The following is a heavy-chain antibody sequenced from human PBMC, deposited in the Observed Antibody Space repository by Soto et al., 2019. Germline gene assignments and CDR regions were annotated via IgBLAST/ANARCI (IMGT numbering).Heavy chain of an antibody. J-gene: IGHJ4*02. CDR2: IDPSDSYT. Sequence: VESLKISCKGSGYSFTSDWISWVRQKPGKGLEWMGRIDPSDSYTNYSPSFQGHVTISADKSISTAYLQWTSLKASDTAMYYCAIGWLQKDYWGQGTLVTVSS. CDR1: GYSFTSDW. D-gene: IGHD5-12*01. V-gene: IGHV5-10-1*01. CDR3: AIGWLQKDY.